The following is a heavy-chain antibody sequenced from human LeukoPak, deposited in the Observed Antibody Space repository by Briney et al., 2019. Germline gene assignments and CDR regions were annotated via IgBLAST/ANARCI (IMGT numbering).Heavy chain of an antibody. V-gene: IGHV1-2*02. Sequence: ASVKVSCKASGYTFTGYYMHWVRQAPGQGLEWMGWINPNSGDTNYAQKFQGRVTMTRDTSINIAYMELSRLRTDDTAVYYCAKNPYEYYFDYWGQGTLVTVSS. CDR2: INPNSGDT. CDR1: GYTFTGYY. CDR3: AKNPYEYYFDY. D-gene: IGHD5-12*01. J-gene: IGHJ4*02.